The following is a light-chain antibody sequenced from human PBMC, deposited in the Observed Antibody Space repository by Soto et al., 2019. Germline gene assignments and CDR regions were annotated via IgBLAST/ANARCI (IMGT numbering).Light chain of an antibody. CDR1: QGIRNE. Sequence: IEMIQSGSSLLATKGDRVTITGRASQGIRNELGWDQERRGEDPKLLRYATYNLQTGVPSRFSGSGSGTDFTLTISILQPEDFATYYCLQDYSYPRTFAQGTKVHIK. CDR2: ATY. J-gene: IGKJ1*01. CDR3: LQDYSYPRT. V-gene: IGKV1-6*01.